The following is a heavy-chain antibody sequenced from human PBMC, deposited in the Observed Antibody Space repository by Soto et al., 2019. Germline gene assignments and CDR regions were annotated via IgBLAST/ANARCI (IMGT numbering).Heavy chain of an antibody. CDR1: GFSLSNSGVG. J-gene: IGHJ6*02. CDR3: AHRGYYYYGMDV. Sequence: QITLKESGPTLVKPTQTLTLTCTSSGFSLSNSGVGVGWIRQPPVKALEWLAPLYCDDDKRYSPSLKSRLTITKDTTKNQLVFTMTNMDPVYTATYFCAHRGYYYYGMDVWGQGTTVTVSS. CDR2: LYCDDDK. V-gene: IGHV2-5*02.